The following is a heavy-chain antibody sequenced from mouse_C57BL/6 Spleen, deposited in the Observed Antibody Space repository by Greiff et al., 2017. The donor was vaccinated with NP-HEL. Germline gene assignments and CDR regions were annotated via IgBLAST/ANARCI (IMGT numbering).Heavy chain of an antibody. CDR2: INPYNGDT. CDR3: ASYYGSHWDFEV. D-gene: IGHD1-1*01. CDR1: GYSFTGYF. V-gene: IGHV1-20*01. Sequence: VQLKESGPELVKPGDSVKISCKASGYSFTGYFMHWVMQSHGKSLEWIGRINPYNGDTFYTQKFKGKATLTVDKSSSTAYMELSSLTSADSAVYYCASYYGSHWDFEVWGTGTTVTAAS. J-gene: IGHJ1*03.